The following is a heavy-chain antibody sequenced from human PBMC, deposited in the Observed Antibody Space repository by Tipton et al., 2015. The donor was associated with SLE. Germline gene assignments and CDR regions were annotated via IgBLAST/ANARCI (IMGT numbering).Heavy chain of an antibody. J-gene: IGHJ4*02. Sequence: TLSLTCTVSGGSISSGSYYWSWIRQPAGKGLEWIGYIYTSGSTNYNPSLKSRVTISVDTSKNQFSLKLSSVTAADTAVYYCARPLGSSGSFDYWGQGTLVTVSS. D-gene: IGHD6-13*01. CDR3: ARPLGSSGSFDY. CDR2: IYTSGST. CDR1: GGSISSGSYY. V-gene: IGHV4-61*09.